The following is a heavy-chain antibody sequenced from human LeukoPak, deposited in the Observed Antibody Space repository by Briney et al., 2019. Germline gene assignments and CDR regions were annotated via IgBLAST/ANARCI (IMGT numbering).Heavy chain of an antibody. CDR1: GFTFSSYA. CDR2: ISGSGGST. CDR3: AKGPYSGYNYFDY. V-gene: IGHV3-23*01. J-gene: IGHJ4*02. Sequence: PGGSLRLSCAASGFTFSSYAMSWVRQAPGKGLEWVSGISGSGGSTDYADSVKGRFTISRDNSKNTLYLQMNSLRAEDTAVYYCAKGPYSGYNYFDYWGQGTLVTVSS. D-gene: IGHD5-12*01.